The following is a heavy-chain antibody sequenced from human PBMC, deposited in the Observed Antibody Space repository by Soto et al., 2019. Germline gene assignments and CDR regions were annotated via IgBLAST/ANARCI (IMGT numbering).Heavy chain of an antibody. CDR3: ARQRTTVVTQAYFDH. J-gene: IGHJ4*02. D-gene: IGHD2-21*02. Sequence: LSLTCIVSGESISSSSYYWGWIRQPPGKGLEWIGSIYYSGRTYYNPSFKSRVTISIDTSKNQFSLKLSSVTATDTAVYYCARQRTTVVTQAYFDHWGQGXLVTVYS. V-gene: IGHV4-39*01. CDR2: IYYSGRT. CDR1: GESISSSSYY.